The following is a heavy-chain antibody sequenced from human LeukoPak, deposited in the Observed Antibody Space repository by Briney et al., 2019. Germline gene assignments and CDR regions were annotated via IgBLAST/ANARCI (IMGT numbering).Heavy chain of an antibody. J-gene: IGHJ6*02. V-gene: IGHV4-59*08. Sequence: PSETLSLTCTVSAGSISSHYWGWIRQPPGKGLEWIGYIYYSGSTNYNPSLKSRVTISVDTSKNQFSLKLSSVTAADTAVYYCARLRIAVAAPLNQFSYGMDVWGQGTTVTVSS. CDR3: ARLRIAVAAPLNQFSYGMDV. CDR1: AGSISSHY. CDR2: IYYSGST. D-gene: IGHD6-19*01.